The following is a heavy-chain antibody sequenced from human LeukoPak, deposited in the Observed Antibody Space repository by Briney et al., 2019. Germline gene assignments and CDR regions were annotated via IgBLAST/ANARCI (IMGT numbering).Heavy chain of an antibody. D-gene: IGHD3-22*01. CDR3: ATVSYYYDSSGPLGDY. V-gene: IGHV1-69-2*01. CDR2: VDPEDGET. Sequence: ASVEVSCKVSGYTFTDYYMHWVQQAPGKGLEWMGLVDPEDGETIYAEKFQGRVTITADTSTDTAYMELSSLRSEDTAVYYCATVSYYYDSSGPLGDYWGQGTLVTVSS. CDR1: GYTFTDYY. J-gene: IGHJ4*02.